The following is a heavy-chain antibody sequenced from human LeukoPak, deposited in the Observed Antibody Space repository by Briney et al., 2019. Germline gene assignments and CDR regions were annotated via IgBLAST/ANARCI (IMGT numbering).Heavy chain of an antibody. CDR3: AKQQGALIQQWYFDY. CDR2: INSDGTST. D-gene: IGHD5-18*01. Sequence: GGSLRLSCAASGFTFSSYWMHWVRQAPGKGLVWVSRINSDGTSTTYADSVKGRFTISRDNAKNTLYLQMNSLRAEDTAVYYCAKQQGALIQQWYFDYWGQGTLVTVSS. J-gene: IGHJ4*02. V-gene: IGHV3-74*01. CDR1: GFTFSSYW.